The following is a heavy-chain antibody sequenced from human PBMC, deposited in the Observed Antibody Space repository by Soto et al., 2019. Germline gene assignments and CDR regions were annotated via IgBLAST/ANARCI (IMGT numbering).Heavy chain of an antibody. CDR3: ARGAATKILVLMYDALEI. Sequence: EASVKVSCKASGYTFTSYYMHWVRQAPGQGLEWMGGIIPVFGAANHAQKFQGRVTISADESTRTVNMELSSLRSEDTAVYYCARGAATKILVLMYDALEIWG. CDR2: IIPVFGAA. CDR1: GYTFTSYY. V-gene: IGHV1-69*13. D-gene: IGHD5-12*01. J-gene: IGHJ3*02.